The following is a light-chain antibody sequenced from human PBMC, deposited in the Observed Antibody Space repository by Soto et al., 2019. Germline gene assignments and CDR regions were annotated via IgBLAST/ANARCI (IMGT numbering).Light chain of an antibody. CDR3: KSYAGSNTYV. J-gene: IGLJ1*01. CDR1: KNDIGVYDF. V-gene: IGLV2-8*01. Sequence: SVLTQPPSASGSPGQSVTISCTGTKNDIGVYDFVSWYQHHPGKAPRLIIYEVVQRPSGVPDRFSGSKSGNTASLTVSGLQAAEEADYFCKSYAGSNTYVFGSGTKV. CDR2: EVV.